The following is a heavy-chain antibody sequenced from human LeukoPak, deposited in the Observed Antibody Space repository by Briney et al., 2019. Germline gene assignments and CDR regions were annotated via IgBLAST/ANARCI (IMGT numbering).Heavy chain of an antibody. CDR3: ARNRDAYGARALDY. CDR2: ISAYNGNT. V-gene: IGHV1-18*01. CDR1: GYTFTSYG. D-gene: IGHD1-26*01. J-gene: IGHJ4*02. Sequence: ASVKVSCKASGYTFTSYGISWVRQAPGQGLEWMGWISAYNGNTNYAQKLQGRVTMTTDTSTSTAYMELRSLRSDGTAVYYCARNRDAYGARALDYWGQGTLVTVSS.